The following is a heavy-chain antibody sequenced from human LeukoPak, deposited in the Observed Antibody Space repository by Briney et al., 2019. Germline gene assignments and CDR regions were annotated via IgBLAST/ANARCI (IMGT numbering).Heavy chain of an antibody. CDR1: GFTFSSYA. V-gene: IGHV3-30-3*01. CDR3: ARDDTLTVTLYFDY. D-gene: IGHD4-17*01. J-gene: IGHJ4*02. CDR2: ISYDGSNK. Sequence: GGSLRLSCAASGFTFSSYAMHWVRQAPGKGLEWVAVISYDGSNKYYADSVKGRFTISRDNSKNTLYLQMNSLRAEDTAVYYCARDDTLTVTLYFDYWGQGTLVTVSS.